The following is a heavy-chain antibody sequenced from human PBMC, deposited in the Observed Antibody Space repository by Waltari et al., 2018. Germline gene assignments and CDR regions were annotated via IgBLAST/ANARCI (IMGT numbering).Heavy chain of an antibody. CDR1: GFIFSSHA. Sequence: EVHLVESGGGLVQPGGSLRLSCAASGFIFSSHAMHWVRQAPGKGLDYGSHFTGNGDDTHYAYSVKARFTITRDNSKNAVYLHRGSLRPEDMAVYYCARADCSDIDCKLTDVWGQGTTVTVSS. CDR3: ARADCSDIDCKLTDV. J-gene: IGHJ6*02. D-gene: IGHD2-15*01. CDR2: FTGNGDDT. V-gene: IGHV3-64*01.